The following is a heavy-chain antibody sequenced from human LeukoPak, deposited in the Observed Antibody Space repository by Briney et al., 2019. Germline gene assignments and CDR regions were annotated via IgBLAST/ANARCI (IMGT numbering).Heavy chain of an antibody. V-gene: IGHV5-51*01. CDR3: ARSFAHVELYYFDY. J-gene: IGHJ4*02. Sequence: GESLKISCKGSGYSFISYWIGWVRQMPGKGLEWMGIIYPGDSDTTYSPSFQGQVTISADKSINTAYLQWRSLKASDTAMYYCARSFAHVELYYFDYWGQGTLVSVSS. CDR1: GYSFISYW. CDR2: IYPGDSDT. D-gene: IGHD1-7*01.